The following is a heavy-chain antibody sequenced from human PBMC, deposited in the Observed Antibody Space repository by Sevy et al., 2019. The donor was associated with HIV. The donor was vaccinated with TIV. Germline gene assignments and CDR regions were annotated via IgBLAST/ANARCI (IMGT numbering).Heavy chain of an antibody. CDR3: ARNLDYYDTSAFYS. J-gene: IGHJ5*01. V-gene: IGHV3-21*01. CDR2: ISSAGSYI. Sequence: GGSLRLSCAASGFTFSYYDMNWVRQAPGKGLEWVSSISSAGSYIKYGDSVKGRFTISRDNAKNSLYLQMNSLRAEDTAVYFCARNLDYYDTSAFYSWCQGTPVTVSS. D-gene: IGHD3-22*01. CDR1: GFTFSYYD.